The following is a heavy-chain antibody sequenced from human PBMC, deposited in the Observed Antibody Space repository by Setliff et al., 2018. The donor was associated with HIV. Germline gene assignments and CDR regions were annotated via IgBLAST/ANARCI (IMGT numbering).Heavy chain of an antibody. CDR1: GDSIGDYY. D-gene: IGHD3-10*01. CDR3: ARDWVTRSNYYGSGSPWYFDF. Sequence: PSETLSLTCTVSGDSIGDYYWNWIRQPAGKGLEWIGRVYASAYSNYNPSLKSRVTMSVDTSQNQFSLKLRSVNAADTAVYYCARDWVTRSNYYGSGSPWYFDFWGRG. CDR2: VYASAYS. V-gene: IGHV4-4*07. J-gene: IGHJ2*01.